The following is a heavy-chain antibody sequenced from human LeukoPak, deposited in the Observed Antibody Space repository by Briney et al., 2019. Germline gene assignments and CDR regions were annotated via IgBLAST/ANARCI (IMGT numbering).Heavy chain of an antibody. V-gene: IGHV3-23*01. CDR1: GFTFSSYA. CDR2: ISGSGGST. CDR3: AKLKGSSGYYAPGFDY. J-gene: IGHJ4*02. Sequence: GGSQRLSCAASGFTFSSYAMSWVRQAPGKGLEWVSAISGSGGSTYYADSVKGRFTISRDNSKNTLYLQMNSLRAEDTAVYYCAKLKGSSGYYAPGFDYWGQGTLVTVSS. D-gene: IGHD3-22*01.